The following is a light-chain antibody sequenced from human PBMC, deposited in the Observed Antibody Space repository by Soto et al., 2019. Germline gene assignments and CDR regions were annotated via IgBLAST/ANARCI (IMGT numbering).Light chain of an antibody. Sequence: DFQMTQSPSSLSASVGDRVTITCRASQGISDHLAWYQQKPGKVPNLLIYAASTLQSGVPSRFSGGGSGTNFTHTMSSLQPEGVASYYCQKYNRTPRTFGQGTKMELK. V-gene: IGKV1-27*01. J-gene: IGKJ1*01. CDR3: QKYNRTPRT. CDR1: QGISDH. CDR2: AAS.